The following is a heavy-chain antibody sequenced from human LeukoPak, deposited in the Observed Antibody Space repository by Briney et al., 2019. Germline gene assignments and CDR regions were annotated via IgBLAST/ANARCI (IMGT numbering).Heavy chain of an antibody. J-gene: IGHJ4*02. V-gene: IGHV3-23*01. D-gene: IGHD6-19*01. CDR3: AKAFRGQWLVPLDY. CDR2: ISGSGGST. Sequence: GGSLRLSCAASGFTFSSYGMSWVRQAPGKGLEWVSAISGSGGSTYYADSVKGRFTVSRDNSKNTLYLQMNSLRAEDTAVYYCAKAFRGQWLVPLDYWGQGTLVTVSS. CDR1: GFTFSSYG.